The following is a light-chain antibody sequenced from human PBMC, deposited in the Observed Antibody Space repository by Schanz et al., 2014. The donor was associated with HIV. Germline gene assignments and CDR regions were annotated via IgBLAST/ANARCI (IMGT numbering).Light chain of an antibody. CDR2: EVN. V-gene: IGLV2-8*01. J-gene: IGLJ2*01. CDR1: TSDIGAYNY. CDR3: SSLAADNTLV. Sequence: QSALTQPPSASGSPGHSVTISCTGTTSDIGAYNYVSWYQLHPGRAPKLIIFEVNRRPSGVPNRFSGSKSGNTASLTVSELLAEDEGDYYCSSLAADNTLVFGGGTKVTVL.